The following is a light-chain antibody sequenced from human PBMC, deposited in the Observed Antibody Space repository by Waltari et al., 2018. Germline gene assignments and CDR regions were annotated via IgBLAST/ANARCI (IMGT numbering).Light chain of an antibody. V-gene: IGKV3-11*01. CDR3: QQRSNWPLT. Sequence: EIVLTQSPATLSLSPGERATLSCRASQSVSSYLAWYQQKPGLAPRRLIYDASNRATGIPARFSGSGSGTDFTLTISSLEPEDFAVYYCQQRSNWPLTFGGGTKVEIK. CDR1: QSVSSY. CDR2: DAS. J-gene: IGKJ4*01.